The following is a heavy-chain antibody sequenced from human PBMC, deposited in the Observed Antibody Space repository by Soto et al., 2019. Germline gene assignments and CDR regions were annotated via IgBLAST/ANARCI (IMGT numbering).Heavy chain of an antibody. Sequence: EVQLLESGGGLVQPGGSLRLSCAASGFTFSSYAMSWVRQAPGKGLEWVSTISVIGGSTYYADSVEGRFTISRDNSKNTLYLQMNSLRAEDTAVYYCAKDRGSSTNWDYYFDCWGQGTLVTVSS. J-gene: IGHJ4*02. D-gene: IGHD2-2*01. CDR2: ISVIGGST. CDR3: AKDRGSSTNWDYYFDC. CDR1: GFTFSSYA. V-gene: IGHV3-23*01.